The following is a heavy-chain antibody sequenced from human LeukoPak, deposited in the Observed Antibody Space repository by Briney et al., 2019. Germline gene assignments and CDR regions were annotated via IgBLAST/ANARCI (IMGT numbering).Heavy chain of an antibody. CDR3: ARHLTLYDILTGYYTGVVDY. CDR1: GGSISSYY. CDR2: IYTSGST. D-gene: IGHD3-9*01. V-gene: IGHV4-4*09. Sequence: PSETLSLTCTVSGGSISSYYWSWVRQPPGKGLEWIGYIYTSGSTNYNPSLKSRVTISVDTSKNQFSLKLSPVTAADTAVYFCARHLTLYDILTGYYTGVVDYWGQGILVTVSS. J-gene: IGHJ4*02.